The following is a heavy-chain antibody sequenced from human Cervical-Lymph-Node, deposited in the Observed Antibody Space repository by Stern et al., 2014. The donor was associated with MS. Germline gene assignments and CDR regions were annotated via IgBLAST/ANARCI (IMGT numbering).Heavy chain of an antibody. J-gene: IGHJ6*02. Sequence: QVQLVESGGGLVKPGGSLRLSCAASGFTFSDYYMSWMRQAPGKGLEWVSYISSSGSTIYYADSVQGRFTISRDNAKNSLFLQMNSLRADDTAVYFCARADGLTTVFGMDVWGQGTTVTVSS. V-gene: IGHV3-11*01. CDR2: ISSSGSTI. D-gene: IGHD4-17*01. CDR3: ARADGLTTVFGMDV. CDR1: GFTFSDYY.